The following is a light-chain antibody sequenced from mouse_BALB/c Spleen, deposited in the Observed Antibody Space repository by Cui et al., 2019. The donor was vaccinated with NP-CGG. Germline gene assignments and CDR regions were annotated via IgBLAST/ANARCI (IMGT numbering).Light chain of an antibody. CDR2: GTN. CDR1: TGAVPISNY. Sequence: QAVVTQESALTTSPGETVTLTCRSSTGAVPISNYANWAQEKPDHLLPGLRCGTNNRAPGVPARFSGSLFGDKSALTITGTQTEDEAIYFCALWYNNHWVFGGGTKLTVL. CDR3: ALWYNNHWV. J-gene: IGLJ1*01. V-gene: IGLV1*01.